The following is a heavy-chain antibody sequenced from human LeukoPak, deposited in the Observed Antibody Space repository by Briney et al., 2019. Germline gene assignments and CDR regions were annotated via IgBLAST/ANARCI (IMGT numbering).Heavy chain of an antibody. J-gene: IGHJ4*02. D-gene: IGHD1-1*01. Sequence: SETLSFTCTVSGGSISHYYWSWIRQPAGKGLEWVGRIHSTGSTDYNPSLKSRVTMSVDTSKNQFSAKVNSVTAADTAVYYCARGLEVGADRALDYWGQGTLVTVSS. CDR2: IHSTGST. CDR3: ARGLEVGADRALDY. CDR1: GGSISHYY. V-gene: IGHV4-4*07.